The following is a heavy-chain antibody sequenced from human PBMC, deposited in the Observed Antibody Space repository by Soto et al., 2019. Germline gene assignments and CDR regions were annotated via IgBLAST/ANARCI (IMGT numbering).Heavy chain of an antibody. CDR2: IIPVFNAA. Sequence: QVQLVQSGAEVKKHGSSVRVSCKVSGGTFGSHTFTWVRQAPGQGLEWMGEIIPVFNAANYAQRFQDRVTITEDRSATTVYLELSRLTSADTATYYCARIETLTYHNNRGTDLDFWGQGTLVIVSS. D-gene: IGHD3-16*01. J-gene: IGHJ4*02. CDR3: ARIETLTYHNNRGTDLDF. CDR1: GGTFGSHT. V-gene: IGHV1-69*06.